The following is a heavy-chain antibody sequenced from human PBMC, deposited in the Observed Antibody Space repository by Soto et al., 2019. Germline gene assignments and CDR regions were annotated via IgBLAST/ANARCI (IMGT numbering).Heavy chain of an antibody. J-gene: IGHJ4*02. Sequence: PVGSLRLSCAASGFTFRTSWMHWVRQAPGKGLVWVARMNSDGSTISYADSVKGRFTISRDNAKNTLFLQMNSLRVEDTALYYCASQLLYGYWGQGTLVTVSS. V-gene: IGHV3-74*01. CDR2: MNSDGSTI. CDR1: GFTFRTSW. CDR3: ASQLLYGY. D-gene: IGHD1-1*01.